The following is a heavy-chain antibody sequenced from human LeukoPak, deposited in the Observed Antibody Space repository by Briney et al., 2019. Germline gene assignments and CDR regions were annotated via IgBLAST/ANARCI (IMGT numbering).Heavy chain of an antibody. D-gene: IGHD2-2*01. V-gene: IGHV1-18*01. Sequence: ASVKVSCKASGYTFTSYGISWVRQAPGQGLEWMGWISAGNGNTKYSQKFQGRVTITRDTSASTAYMELSSLRSEDTAVYYCARDIGVVPAATGYNWFDPWGQGTLVTVSS. J-gene: IGHJ5*02. CDR1: GYTFTSYG. CDR3: ARDIGVVPAATGYNWFDP. CDR2: ISAGNGNT.